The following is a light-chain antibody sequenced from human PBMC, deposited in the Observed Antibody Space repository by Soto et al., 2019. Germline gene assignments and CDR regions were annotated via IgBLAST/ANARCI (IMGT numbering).Light chain of an antibody. CDR1: QSISSSY. Sequence: EIVLTQSPGTLSLSPGERATLSCRASQSISSSYLAWYQQKPGQAPRHLIYGASSRATGIPDRFSGSGSGTDFTLTISRLEPEDFAVYYCQQYAGSPYTFGQGTKLEIK. CDR2: GAS. CDR3: QQYAGSPYT. V-gene: IGKV3-20*01. J-gene: IGKJ2*01.